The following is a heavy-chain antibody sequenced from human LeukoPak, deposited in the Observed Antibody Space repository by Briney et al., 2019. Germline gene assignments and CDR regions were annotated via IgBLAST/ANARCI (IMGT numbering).Heavy chain of an antibody. CDR2: IYPGNSNT. CDR1: GYSFTSYW. J-gene: IGHJ4*02. CDR3: ASFSDGKDSDFDH. Sequence: GESLKISCKSSGYSFTSYWIGWVRQMPGKGLEWMGIIYPGNSNTRYSQSFQGQVTISADKSTSTAYLRWSSLKASDTAIYYCASFSDGKDSDFDHWGQGTQVTVSS. V-gene: IGHV5-51*01. D-gene: IGHD4-23*01.